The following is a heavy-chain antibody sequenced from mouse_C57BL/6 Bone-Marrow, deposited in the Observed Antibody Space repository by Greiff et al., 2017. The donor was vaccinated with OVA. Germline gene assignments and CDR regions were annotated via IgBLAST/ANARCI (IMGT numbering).Heavy chain of an antibody. V-gene: IGHV1-66*01. CDR2: IYPGSGNT. D-gene: IGHD2-3*01. CDR1: GYSFTSYY. J-gene: IGHJ3*01. CDR3: ARSGYYWFAY. Sequence: QVQLQQSGPELVKPGASVKISCKASGYSFTSYYIHWVKQRPGQGLEWIGWIYPGSGNTKYNEKFKGKATLTADTSSSTAYMQLSSLTSEDSAVYYCARSGYYWFAYWGQGTLVTVSA.